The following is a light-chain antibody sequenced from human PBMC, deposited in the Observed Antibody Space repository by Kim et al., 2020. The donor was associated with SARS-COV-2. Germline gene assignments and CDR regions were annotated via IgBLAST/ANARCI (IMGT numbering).Light chain of an antibody. V-gene: IGLV3-21*04. J-gene: IGLJ3*02. CDR2: YVI. Sequence: APGQSAIITCGGINIVSKSVLLNQQKPGQAPSVVIYYVIDRTSGIPERFSGSNSGNTATLTISGVEDGDEADYYCQVWDSPSDHLVFGGGTRLTVL. CDR1: NIVSKS. CDR3: QVWDSPSDHLV.